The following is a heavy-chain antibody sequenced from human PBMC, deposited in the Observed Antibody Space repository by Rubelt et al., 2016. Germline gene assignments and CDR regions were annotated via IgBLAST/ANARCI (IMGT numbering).Heavy chain of an antibody. CDR3: ARDRIRIAARQGWYFDL. CDR2: ISAYNGNT. J-gene: IGHJ2*01. V-gene: IGHV1-18*01. CDR1: GYTFTSYG. Sequence: QVQLVQSGAEVKKPGASVKVSCKASGYTFTSYGISWVRQAPGQGLEWMGWISAYNGNTNYAQKLQARVTMTTDTSTSTASMELRSLRSDDTAVYYCARDRIRIAARQGWYFDLWGRGTLVTVSS. D-gene: IGHD6-6*01.